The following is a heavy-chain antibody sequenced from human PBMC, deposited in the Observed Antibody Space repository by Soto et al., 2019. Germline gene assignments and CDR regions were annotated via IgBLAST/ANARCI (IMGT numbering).Heavy chain of an antibody. CDR3: ARASTGGMDV. Sequence: GSLLLSCAASGFTFSSYWMHGVRQAPGKGLVWVSRINSDGSSTSYADSVKGRFTISRDNAKKTLYLQMNSLRAEDTAVYYCARASTGGMDVWGQGTTVTVSS. V-gene: IGHV3-74*01. CDR2: INSDGSST. CDR1: GFTFSSYW. J-gene: IGHJ6*02.